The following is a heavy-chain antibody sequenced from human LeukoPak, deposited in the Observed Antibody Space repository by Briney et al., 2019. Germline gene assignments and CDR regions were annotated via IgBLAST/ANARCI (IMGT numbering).Heavy chain of an antibody. V-gene: IGHV3-23*01. CDR1: GFTFNNYA. D-gene: IGHD6-19*01. Sequence: GGSLRLSCAASGFTFNNYAMTWVRQAPGKGLEWVSIISGRGGTPYYADSVKGRFTISRDNSKNTLYLQMNSLRAEDTAVYYCAKDDSGWFDYWGQGTLVTVSS. J-gene: IGHJ4*02. CDR3: AKDDSGWFDY. CDR2: ISGRGGTP.